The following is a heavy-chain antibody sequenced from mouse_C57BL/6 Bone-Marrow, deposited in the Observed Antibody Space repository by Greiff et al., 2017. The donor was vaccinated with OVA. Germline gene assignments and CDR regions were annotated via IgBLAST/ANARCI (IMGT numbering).Heavy chain of an antibody. D-gene: IGHD2-5*01. J-gene: IGHJ4*01. CDR2: IRSKSNNYAT. CDR1: GFSFNTYA. Sequence: EVKLMESGGGLVQPKGSLKLSCAASGFSFNTYAMNWVRQAPGKGLEWVARIRSKSNNYATYYADSVKDRFTISRDDSESMLYLQMNNLKTEDTAMYYCVSPYSNYAMDYWGQGTSVTVSS. V-gene: IGHV10-1*01. CDR3: VSPYSNYAMDY.